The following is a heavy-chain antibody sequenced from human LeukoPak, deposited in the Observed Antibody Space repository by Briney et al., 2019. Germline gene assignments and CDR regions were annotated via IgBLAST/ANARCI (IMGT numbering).Heavy chain of an antibody. V-gene: IGHV1-8*02. J-gene: IGHJ4*02. CDR2: MNPNSGNT. Sequence: GASVKVSCKASGYTFTGYYMHWVRQAPGQGLEWMGWMNPNSGNTGYAQKFQGRVTMTRNTSISTAYMELSSLRSEDTAVYYCARGLNGYRGDYWGQGTLVTVSS. D-gene: IGHD5-12*01. CDR3: ARGLNGYRGDY. CDR1: GYTFTGYY.